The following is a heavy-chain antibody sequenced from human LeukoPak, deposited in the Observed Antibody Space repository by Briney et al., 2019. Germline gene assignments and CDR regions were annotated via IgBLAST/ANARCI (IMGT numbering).Heavy chain of an antibody. D-gene: IGHD4-17*01. CDR3: ARHNCGDYGIDY. CDR1: GYSFTSYW. CDR2: IYPSDSDT. J-gene: IGHJ4*02. Sequence: GESLKISCKGSGYSFTSYWIGWVRQMPEKGLAWMGTIYPSDSDTRYSPSFQGQVTSSADKSISTAYLQWSSLKASDTAMYYCARHNCGDYGIDYWGQGTLVTVSS. V-gene: IGHV5-51*01.